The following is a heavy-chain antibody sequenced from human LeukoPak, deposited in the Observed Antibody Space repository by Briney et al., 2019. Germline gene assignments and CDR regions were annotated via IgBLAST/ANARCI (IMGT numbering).Heavy chain of an antibody. CDR3: ARLVRGSASYFDH. CDR2: IYTSRTT. CDR1: GGSFSGYY. D-gene: IGHD2-21*01. Sequence: SETLSLTCAVYGGSFSGYYWSWIRQPAGKGLEWIGRIYTSRTTNYNPSLASRVTLSIDTSKNQFSLKLTSVTAADTAVYYCARLVRGSASYFDHWGHGTPVTVSS. J-gene: IGHJ4*01. V-gene: IGHV4-59*10.